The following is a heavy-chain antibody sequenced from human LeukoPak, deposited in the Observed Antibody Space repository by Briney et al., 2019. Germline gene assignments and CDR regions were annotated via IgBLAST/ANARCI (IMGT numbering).Heavy chain of an antibody. J-gene: IGHJ6*02. CDR2: INPDSGGT. CDR1: GYTFTGYP. D-gene: IGHD3-16*01. V-gene: IGHV1-2*02. CDR3: ARGLYYGVDV. Sequence: GASVKVSCKASGYTFTGYPILWVRQAPGQGLEWMGWINPDSGGTKYAQKFQGRVTMTRDTSISTAYMEVSSLRSDDTAMYHCARGLYYGVDVWAQGTTVTVSS.